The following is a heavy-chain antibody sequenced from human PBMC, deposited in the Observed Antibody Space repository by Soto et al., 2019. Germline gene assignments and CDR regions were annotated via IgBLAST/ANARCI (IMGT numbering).Heavy chain of an antibody. J-gene: IGHJ4*02. CDR1: GYTFDRYV. Sequence: QVQLVQSAAEVKTPGASVKVSCKASGYTFDRYVLSWVRQAPGQGLEWMGWINVDNGVTTYARDFQGRVSMTTDASTSTAYLELKSLRSDDTAMYYCARMIFGVVLSPFDYWGQGTLVTVSS. CDR3: ARMIFGVVLSPFDY. CDR2: INVDNGVT. D-gene: IGHD3-3*01. V-gene: IGHV1-18*01.